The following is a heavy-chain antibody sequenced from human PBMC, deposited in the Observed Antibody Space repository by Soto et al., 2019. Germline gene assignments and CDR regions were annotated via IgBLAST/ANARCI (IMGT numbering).Heavy chain of an antibody. J-gene: IGHJ3*02. Sequence: ASVKVSCKASGGTFSSYTISWVRQAPGQGLEWMGRIIPILGIANYAQKFQGRVTITADKSTSTAYMELSSLRSEDTAVYYCARVQYSGYDLSMAFDIWGQGTMVTVSS. CDR3: ARVQYSGYDLSMAFDI. V-gene: IGHV1-69*02. CDR2: IIPILGIA. CDR1: GGTFSSYT. D-gene: IGHD5-12*01.